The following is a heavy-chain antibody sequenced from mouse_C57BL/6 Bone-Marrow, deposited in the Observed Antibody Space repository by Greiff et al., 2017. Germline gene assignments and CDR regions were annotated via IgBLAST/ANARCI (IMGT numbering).Heavy chain of an antibody. V-gene: IGHV1-81*01. CDR3: ARSGYGAWFAY. D-gene: IGHD3-1*01. CDR2: IYPRSGNT. Sequence: QVQLKESGAELARPGASVKLSCKASGYTFTSYGISWVKQRTGQGLEWIGEIYPRSGNTYYNEKFKGKATLTADKSSSTAYMELRSLTSEDSAVYFCARSGYGAWFAYWGQGTLVTVSA. CDR1: GYTFTSYG. J-gene: IGHJ3*01.